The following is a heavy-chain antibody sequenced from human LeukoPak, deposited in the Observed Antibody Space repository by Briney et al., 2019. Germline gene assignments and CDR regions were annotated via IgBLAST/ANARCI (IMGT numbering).Heavy chain of an antibody. CDR3: ARGIVVVAQLGYYYYYMDV. CDR2: IYTSGST. J-gene: IGHJ6*03. Sequence: PSETLSLICTVSGYSISSGYYWGWIRQPAGKGLEWIGRIYTSGSTNYNPSLKSRVTISVDTSKNQFSLKLSSVTAADTAVYYCARGIVVVAQLGYYYYYMDVWGKGTTVTISS. D-gene: IGHD2-15*01. CDR1: GYSISSGYY. V-gene: IGHV4-61*02.